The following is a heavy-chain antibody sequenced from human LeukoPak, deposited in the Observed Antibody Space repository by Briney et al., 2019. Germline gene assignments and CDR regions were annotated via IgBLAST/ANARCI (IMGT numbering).Heavy chain of an antibody. V-gene: IGHV3-7*01. J-gene: IGHJ5*02. Sequence: PGGSLRLSCAASGFTFSNYWMSWVRQAPGKGLEWLANINQDGSEIYYVDSVKGRFTISRDNGKNPLYLQINSLRADDTAVYYCAKDHCSGGSCYPGSNWFDPWGQGTLVTVSS. CDR3: AKDHCSGGSCYPGSNWFDP. CDR1: GFTFSNYW. D-gene: IGHD2-15*01. CDR2: INQDGSEI.